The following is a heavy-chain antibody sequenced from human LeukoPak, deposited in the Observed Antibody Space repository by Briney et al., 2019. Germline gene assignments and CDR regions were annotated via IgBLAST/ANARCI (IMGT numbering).Heavy chain of an antibody. Sequence: RAPVKVSCKASGYTFTSYYMHWVRQAPGQGLEWMGIINPSGGSTSYAQKFQGRVTMTRDTSTSTVYMELSSLRSEDTAVYYCAREYYYDSSGYSYYGMDVWGQGTTVTVSS. J-gene: IGHJ6*02. CDR2: INPSGGST. CDR1: GYTFTSYY. V-gene: IGHV1-46*01. D-gene: IGHD3-22*01. CDR3: AREYYYDSSGYSYYGMDV.